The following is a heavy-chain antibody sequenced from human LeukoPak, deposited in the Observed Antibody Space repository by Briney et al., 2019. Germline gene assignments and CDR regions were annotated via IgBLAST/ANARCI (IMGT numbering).Heavy chain of an antibody. J-gene: IGHJ4*02. CDR1: GGSIRSYY. CDR2: ISYSGST. V-gene: IGHV4-59*01. CDR3: ARSVEDDYVWGDSRYGGYHFDY. D-gene: IGHD3-16*02. Sequence: SETLSLTCTASGGSIRSYYWTWIRQPPGKGLECIGYISYSGSTNYNPSLRSRVIISVDTSKNQFSVKLTSVTAADTAVYYCARSVEDDYVWGDSRYGGYHFDYWGQGILVTVSS.